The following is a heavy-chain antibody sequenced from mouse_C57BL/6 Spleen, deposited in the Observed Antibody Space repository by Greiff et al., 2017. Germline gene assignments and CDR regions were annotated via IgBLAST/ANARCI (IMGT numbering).Heavy chain of an antibody. J-gene: IGHJ2*01. CDR2: IDPNSGGT. Sequence: QVQLQQPGAELVKPGASVKLSCKASGYTFTSYWMHWVKQRPGRGLEWIGRIDPNSGGTKYNEKFKSKATLTVDKPSSTAYMQLSSLTSEDSAVYYCARGHDDYPYYFDYWGQGTTLTVSS. CDR1: GYTFTSYW. CDR3: ARGHDDYPYYFDY. V-gene: IGHV1-72*01. D-gene: IGHD2-3*01.